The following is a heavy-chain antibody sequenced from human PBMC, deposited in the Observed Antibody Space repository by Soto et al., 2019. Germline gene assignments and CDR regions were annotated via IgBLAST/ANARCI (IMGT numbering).Heavy chain of an antibody. CDR1: GYSISSGYY. V-gene: IGHV4-38-2*01. J-gene: IGHJ4*02. CDR3: ARVASGDSSGYYYAFFDY. Sequence: KASETLSLTCAVSGYSISSGYYWGWIRQPPGKGLEWIGSIYHSGSTYYNPSLKSRVTISVDTSKNQFSLKLSSVTAADTAVYYCARVASGDSSGYYYAFFDYWGQGTLVTVSS. D-gene: IGHD3-22*01. CDR2: IYHSGST.